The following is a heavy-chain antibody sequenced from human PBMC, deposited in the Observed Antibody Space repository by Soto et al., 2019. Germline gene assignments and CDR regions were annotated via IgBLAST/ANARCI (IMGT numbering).Heavy chain of an antibody. V-gene: IGHV2-5*02. CDR3: ARRRTSNYGFDY. D-gene: IGHD3-10*01. CDR1: RFSLSTRGVG. J-gene: IGHJ4*02. CDR2: IYWDDDK. Sequence: SGPTLVNPTQTLTLTCTFSRFSLSTRGVGVGWIRQPPGKALEWLALIYWDDDKRYRPSLKNRLTITKDTSENRVVLTMTNMDPEDTATYYCARRRTSNYGFDYWGQGTLVTVSS.